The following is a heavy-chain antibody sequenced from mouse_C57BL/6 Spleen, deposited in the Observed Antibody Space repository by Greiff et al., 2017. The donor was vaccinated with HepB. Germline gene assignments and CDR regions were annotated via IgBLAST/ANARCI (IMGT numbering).Heavy chain of an antibody. V-gene: IGHV5-4*01. J-gene: IGHJ2*01. CDR3: ARDYYGSSYGYFDY. CDR1: GFTFSSYA. CDR2: ISDGGSYT. Sequence: DVMLVESGGGLVKPGGSLKLSCAASGFTFSSYAMSWVRQTPEKRLEWVATISDGGSYTYYPDNVKGRFTISRDNAKNNLYLQMSHLKSEDTAMYYCARDYYGSSYGYFDYWGQGTTLTVSS. D-gene: IGHD1-1*01.